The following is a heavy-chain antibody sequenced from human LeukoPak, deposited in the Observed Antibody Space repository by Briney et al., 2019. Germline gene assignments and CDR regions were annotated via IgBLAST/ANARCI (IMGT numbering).Heavy chain of an antibody. CDR3: ARDGRGGYDYKPNWFDP. D-gene: IGHD5-12*01. CDR1: GGTFSSYA. CDR2: IIPILGIA. V-gene: IGHV1-69*04. Sequence: ASVKVSCKASGGTFSSYAISWVRQAPGQGLEWMGRIIPILGIANYAQKFQGRVTITADKFTSAAYMELSSLRSEDTAVYYCARDGRGGYDYKPNWFDPWGQGTLVTVS. J-gene: IGHJ5*02.